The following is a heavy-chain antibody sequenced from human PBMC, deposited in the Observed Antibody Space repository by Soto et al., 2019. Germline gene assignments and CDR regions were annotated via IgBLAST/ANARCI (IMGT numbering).Heavy chain of an antibody. Sequence: PGGSLRLSCAASGFTFSSYSMNWVRQAPGKGLEWVSYISSSSSSIYYADSVKGRFTISRDNAKNSLYLQMNSLRDEDTAVFYCARSTLVTGNFDYWGQGALVTVSS. V-gene: IGHV3-48*02. J-gene: IGHJ4*02. D-gene: IGHD3-10*01. CDR2: ISSSSSSI. CDR1: GFTFSSYS. CDR3: ARSTLVTGNFDY.